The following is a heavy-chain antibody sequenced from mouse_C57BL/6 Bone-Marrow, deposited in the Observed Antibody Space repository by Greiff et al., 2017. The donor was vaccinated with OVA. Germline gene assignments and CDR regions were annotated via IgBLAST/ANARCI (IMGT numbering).Heavy chain of an antibody. Sequence: QVQLQQPGAELVRPGSSVKLSCKASGYTFTSYWMDWVKQRPGQGLEWIGNIYPSDSETHYNQKFKDKATLTVDKSSSTAYMQLSSLTSEDSAVYYCARASTPHRGYDAWFAYWGQGTLVTVSA. J-gene: IGHJ3*01. CDR1: GYTFTSYW. CDR3: ARASTPHRGYDAWFAY. V-gene: IGHV1-61*01. CDR2: IYPSDSET. D-gene: IGHD2-2*01.